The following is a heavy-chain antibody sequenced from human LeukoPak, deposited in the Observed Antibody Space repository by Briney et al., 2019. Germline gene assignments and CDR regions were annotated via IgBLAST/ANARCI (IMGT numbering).Heavy chain of an antibody. V-gene: IGHV3-21*04. CDR3: AKRGAEVGQTVAPGDY. J-gene: IGHJ4*02. D-gene: IGHD1-26*01. CDR2: ITSSSSYI. Sequence: PGGSLRLSCAASGFTFNTYNMNWVRQAPGQGLEWVSSITSSSSYIYYADSVKGRFTSSRDNSKNTLYLQMSSLRAEDTAVYYCAKRGAEVGQTVAPGDYWGQGTLVTVSS. CDR1: GFTFNTYN.